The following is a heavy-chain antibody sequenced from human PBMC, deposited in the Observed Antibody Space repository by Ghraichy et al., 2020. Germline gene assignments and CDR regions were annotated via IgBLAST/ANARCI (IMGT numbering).Heavy chain of an antibody. V-gene: IGHV3-21*01. CDR3: SRGGGAGTPVLYHMDV. D-gene: IGHD6-19*01. Sequence: LSLTCVASGLMFSPNTMNWVRQAPGKGLEWVSSISSSTRYMYYADSVKGRFTISRDNAQNSLYLQMNSLRAEDTAVYYCSRGGGAGTPVLYHMDVWGLGTTVTVSS. CDR2: ISSSTRYM. CDR1: GLMFSPNT. J-gene: IGHJ6*02.